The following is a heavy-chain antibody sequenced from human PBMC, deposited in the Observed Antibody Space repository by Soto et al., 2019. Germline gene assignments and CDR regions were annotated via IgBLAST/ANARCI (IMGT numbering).Heavy chain of an antibody. J-gene: IGHJ4*02. CDR2: IDHDGPT. V-gene: IGHV3-74*01. CDR3: VRDSHGDY. Sequence: EVQLVESGGGLVQPGGSLRLSCAGSGFTFSNYWMHWVRQAPGKGLEWVSRIDHDGPTDYADSVRGRFTISTDNAENTLYLQMNSLRPEDTAVYYCVRDSHGDYWGQGTLVTVSS. CDR1: GFTFSNYW.